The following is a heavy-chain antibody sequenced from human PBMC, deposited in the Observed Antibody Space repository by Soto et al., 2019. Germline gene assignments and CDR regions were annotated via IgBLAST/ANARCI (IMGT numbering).Heavy chain of an antibody. V-gene: IGHV3-15*01. D-gene: IGHD4-17*01. J-gene: IGHJ4*02. CDR1: GFTFSNAW. CDR3: TAKLDLYGEYWSGDDY. Sequence: EVQLVESGGGLVKPGGSLRLSCAASGFTFSNAWMSWVRQAPGKGLEWVGRIKSKTDGGTTDYAAPVKGRFTISRDDSKNKLYLQRNSLKTEDTAVYYCTAKLDLYGEYWSGDDYWGQGTLVTVSS. CDR2: IKSKTDGGTT.